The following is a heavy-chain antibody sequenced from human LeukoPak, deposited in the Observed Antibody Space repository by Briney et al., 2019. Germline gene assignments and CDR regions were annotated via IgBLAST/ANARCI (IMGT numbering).Heavy chain of an antibody. Sequence: GGSLRLSCAASGFTFSSYAMSWVRQAPGKGLEWVSAISGSGGSTYYADSVKGRFTISRDNSKNTLYLQMNSLRAEDTAVYYCAKDEGFYSSSYYFDYWGQGTLVTVSS. CDR1: GFTFSSYA. V-gene: IGHV3-23*01. CDR2: ISGSGGST. J-gene: IGHJ4*02. CDR3: AKDEGFYSSSYYFDY. D-gene: IGHD6-6*01.